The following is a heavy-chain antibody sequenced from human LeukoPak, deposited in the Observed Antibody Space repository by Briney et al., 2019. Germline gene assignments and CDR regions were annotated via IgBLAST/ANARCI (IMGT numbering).Heavy chain of an antibody. CDR2: ISYDGSNK. J-gene: IGHJ4*02. D-gene: IGHD6-13*01. Sequence: GGSLRLSCAASGFTFSSYGMHWVRQAPGKGLEWVAVISYDGSNKYYADSVKGRFTISRDNSKNTLYLQMNNLRAEDTAVYYCARGLLAAAGIDYWGQGALVTVSS. V-gene: IGHV3-30*03. CDR3: ARGLLAAAGIDY. CDR1: GFTFSSYG.